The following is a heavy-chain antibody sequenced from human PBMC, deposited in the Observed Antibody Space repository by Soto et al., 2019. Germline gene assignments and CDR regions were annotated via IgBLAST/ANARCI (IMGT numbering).Heavy chain of an antibody. CDR1: GGSVSSGSYY. J-gene: IGHJ4*02. CDR3: ARGVGDYGDY. CDR2: IYYSGST. Sequence: QVQLQESGPGLVKPSETLSLTCTVSGGSVSSGSYYWSWIRQPPGKGLEWIGYIYYSGSTNYNPSLKSRVTISVDTSKNQFSLKLSSVTAADTAVYHCARGVGDYGDYWGQGTLVTVSS. V-gene: IGHV4-61*01. D-gene: IGHD4-17*01.